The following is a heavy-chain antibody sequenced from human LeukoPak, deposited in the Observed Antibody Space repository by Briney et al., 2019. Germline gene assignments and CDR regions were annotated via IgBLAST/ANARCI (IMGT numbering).Heavy chain of an antibody. J-gene: IGHJ6*02. CDR1: GFTFSSYG. CDR3: ARGKRITIFGVVIKYGRYYGMDV. CDR2: IWYDGSNK. Sequence: GGSLRLSCAASGFTFSSYGMHWVRQAPGKGLEWVAVIWYDGSNKYYADSVKGRFTISRDNSKSTLYLQMNSLRAEDTAVYYCARGKRITIFGVVIKYGRYYGMDVWGQGTTVTVSS. D-gene: IGHD3-3*01. V-gene: IGHV3-33*01.